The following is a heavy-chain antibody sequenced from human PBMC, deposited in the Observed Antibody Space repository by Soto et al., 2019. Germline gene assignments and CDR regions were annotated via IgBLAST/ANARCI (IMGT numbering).Heavy chain of an antibody. D-gene: IGHD6-19*01. Sequence: QLQLQESGPGLVKPSETLSLTCTVSGGSIGSSSYYWGWIRQPPGKGLEWIGSIYDRGSTYSNPSLKSLLTTSLDTSKNQFSLKLTSVTAADTAVYYCARHGYTSGRTYFDYWGQGTLVTVSS. CDR1: GGSIGSSSYY. CDR2: IYDRGST. J-gene: IGHJ4*02. CDR3: ARHGYTSGRTYFDY. V-gene: IGHV4-39*01.